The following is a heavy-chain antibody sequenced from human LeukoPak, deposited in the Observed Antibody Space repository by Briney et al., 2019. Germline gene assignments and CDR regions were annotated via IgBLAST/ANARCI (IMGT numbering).Heavy chain of an antibody. Sequence: SETLSLTCTVSGASISSSSYYWGWIRQPPGKGLEWIGRIHYSGSTYYNPSLKSRLTIFVDTSKDQFSLKLSSVTAADTAVYYCARLDGSGSQGGVYYYGMDVWGKGTTVTVSS. J-gene: IGHJ6*04. V-gene: IGHV4-39*01. CDR2: IHYSGST. D-gene: IGHD3-10*01. CDR3: ARLDGSGSQGGVYYYGMDV. CDR1: GASISSSSYY.